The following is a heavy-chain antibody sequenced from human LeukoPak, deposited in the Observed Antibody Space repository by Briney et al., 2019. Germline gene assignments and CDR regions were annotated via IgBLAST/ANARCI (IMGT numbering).Heavy chain of an antibody. D-gene: IGHD2-21*02. V-gene: IGHV4-4*02. Sequence: PSGTLTLTCAVSGGSFSSSNWWSWLRQPPGKGLEWIGVIYNSGSTNYNPSLKSRFTISVDKSKNQFSLKLITVTAADTAAYYCARHNGYCGGDCAFDYWGQGTLVTVSS. CDR3: ARHNGYCGGDCAFDY. CDR1: GGSFSSSNW. CDR2: IYNSGST. J-gene: IGHJ4*02.